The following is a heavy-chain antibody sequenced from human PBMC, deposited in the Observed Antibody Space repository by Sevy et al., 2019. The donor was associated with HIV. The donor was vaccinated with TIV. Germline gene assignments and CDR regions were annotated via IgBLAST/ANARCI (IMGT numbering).Heavy chain of an antibody. V-gene: IGHV3-30*04. CDR3: ARGENDEEFLQY. J-gene: IGHJ1*01. D-gene: IGHD1-26*01. Sequence: GGSLRLSCTVSGFIFSNFAMHWVRQAPGKGLEWVAVTSYDGSHKYYADSVKGRFTVSRDNSRNILSLEMSSLTRDDTAVYYCARGENDEEFLQYGGRGPLHTVSS. CDR2: TSYDGSHK. CDR1: GFIFSNFA.